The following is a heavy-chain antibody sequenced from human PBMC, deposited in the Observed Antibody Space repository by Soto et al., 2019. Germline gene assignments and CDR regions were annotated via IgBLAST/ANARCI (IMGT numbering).Heavy chain of an antibody. Sequence: SETLSLTCAVSGGSISSGGYSWSWIRQPPGKGLEWIGYIYHSGSTYYNPSLKSRVTISVDRSKNQFSLKLSSVTAADTAVYYCARGSVVYFDYGGKETLVTVPS. CDR2: IYHSGST. V-gene: IGHV4-30-2*01. J-gene: IGHJ4*02. CDR3: ARGSVVYFDY. D-gene: IGHD2-21*01. CDR1: GGSISSGGYS.